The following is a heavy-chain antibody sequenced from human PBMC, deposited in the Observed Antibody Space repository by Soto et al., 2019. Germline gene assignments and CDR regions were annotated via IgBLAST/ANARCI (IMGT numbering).Heavy chain of an antibody. J-gene: IGHJ5*02. CDR2: IIPIFGTA. CDR1: GGTFSSYA. D-gene: IGHD3-3*01. CDR3: ARDPSITIFGVVSQGWFDP. V-gene: IGHV1-69*01. Sequence: SVKVSCQASGGTFSSYAISWVRQAPVQGLEWMGGIIPIFGTANYAQKFQGRVTITADESTSTAYMELSSLRSEDTAVYYCARDPSITIFGVVSQGWFDPWGQGTLVTVSS.